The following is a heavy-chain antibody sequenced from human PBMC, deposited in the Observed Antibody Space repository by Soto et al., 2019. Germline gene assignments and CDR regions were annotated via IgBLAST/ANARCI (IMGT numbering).Heavy chain of an antibody. D-gene: IGHD5-18*01. CDR1: GFTFSSYS. CDR3: ARDQPGYSYGYGLGY. J-gene: IGHJ4*02. Sequence: PGESLKIPCAASGFTFSSYSMNWVRQAPGKGLEWVSSISSSSSYIYYADSVKGRFTISRDNAKNSLYLQMNSLRAEDTAVYYCARDQPGYSYGYGLGYWGQGTLVTVSS. CDR2: ISSSSSYI. V-gene: IGHV3-21*01.